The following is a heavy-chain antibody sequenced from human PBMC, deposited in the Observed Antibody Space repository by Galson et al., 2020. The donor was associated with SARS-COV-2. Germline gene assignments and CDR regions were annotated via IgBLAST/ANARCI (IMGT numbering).Heavy chain of an antibody. V-gene: IGHV3-30*04. Sequence: SLRLSCAASGFTFSSYAMHWVRQAPGKGLEWVAVISYDGSNKYYADSVKGRFTISRDNSKNTLYLQMNSLRAEDTAVYYCARSQLWLLEHFDYWGQGSLVTVSS. CDR1: GFTFSSYA. J-gene: IGHJ4*02. CDR2: ISYDGSNK. CDR3: ARSQLWLLEHFDY. D-gene: IGHD5-18*01.